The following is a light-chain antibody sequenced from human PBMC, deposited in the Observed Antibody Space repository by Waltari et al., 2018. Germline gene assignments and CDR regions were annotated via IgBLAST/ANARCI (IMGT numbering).Light chain of an antibody. V-gene: IGLV3-16*01. Sequence: SYELTQPPSMSVSLGQMARITCSGEALPKQYAFWYQQKPGQSPVLVLYKDSERPSGIPERFSGSSSGTIVTLTISGVQAEDEADYYCLSADSSGTYLFGGGTKLTVL. J-gene: IGLJ2*01. CDR1: ALPKQY. CDR2: KDS. CDR3: LSADSSGTYL.